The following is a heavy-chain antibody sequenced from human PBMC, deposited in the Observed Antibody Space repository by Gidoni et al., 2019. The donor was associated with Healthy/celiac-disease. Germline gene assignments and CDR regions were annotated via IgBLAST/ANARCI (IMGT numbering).Heavy chain of an antibody. J-gene: IGHJ6*02. CDR2: IYPGDSDT. Sequence: EVQLVQSGAEVKKPGESLKISCKGSGYSFTSYWIGWVRQMPGNGLEWMGIIYPGDSDTRYSPSFQGQVTISAYKSISTAYLQWSSLKASDTAMYYCARHGYDYVWGSYPDTLGSYYYYGMDVWGQGTTVTVSS. CDR3: ARHGYDYVWGSYPDTLGSYYYYGMDV. D-gene: IGHD3-16*01. CDR1: GYSFTSYW. V-gene: IGHV5-51*01.